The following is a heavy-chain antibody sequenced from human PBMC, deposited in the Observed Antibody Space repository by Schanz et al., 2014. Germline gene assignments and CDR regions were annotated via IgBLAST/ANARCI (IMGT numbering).Heavy chain of an antibody. CDR3: ARAQGVIRLYYGVDV. J-gene: IGHJ6*02. Sequence: DVQLVDSGGGLVQPGGSLRLSCAASGFTVSNSYIHWVRQAPGKGLEWVSTIYSSGCTYYADSVRGRFTISRDNSMNTVYLQMNSLRSDDAAVYYCARAQGVIRLYYGVDVWGQGTTVTVSS. V-gene: IGHV3-53*04. CDR1: GFTVSNSY. CDR2: IYSSGCT. D-gene: IGHD3-10*01.